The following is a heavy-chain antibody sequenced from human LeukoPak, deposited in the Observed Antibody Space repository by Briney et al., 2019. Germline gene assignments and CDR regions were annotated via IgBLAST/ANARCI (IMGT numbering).Heavy chain of an antibody. Sequence: SETLSLTCTVPGDSISGSNYHWGWIRQPPGKGLEWLGTVHHTGRAFYNPSLRGRTTVSVDTSKNEFSLKLTSVTAADTAVYYCAREPDAWGQGILVIVSS. CDR1: GDSISGSNYH. J-gene: IGHJ5*02. CDR2: VHHTGRA. V-gene: IGHV4-39*07. CDR3: AREPDA.